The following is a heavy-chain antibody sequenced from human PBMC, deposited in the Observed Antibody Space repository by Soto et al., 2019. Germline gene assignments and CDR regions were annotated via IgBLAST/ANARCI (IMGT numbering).Heavy chain of an antibody. Sequence: SETLSLTCTVSGGSISSGGYYWSWIRQHPGKGLEWIGYIYYSGSTYYNPSLKSRVTISVDTSKNQFSLKLSSVTAADTAVYYCARDNAGTTDYWGQGTLVTVSS. D-gene: IGHD1-7*01. V-gene: IGHV4-31*03. J-gene: IGHJ4*02. CDR1: GGSISSGGYY. CDR3: ARDNAGTTDY. CDR2: IYYSGST.